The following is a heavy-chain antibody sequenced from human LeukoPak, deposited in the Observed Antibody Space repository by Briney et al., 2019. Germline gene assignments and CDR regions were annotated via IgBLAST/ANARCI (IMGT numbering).Heavy chain of an antibody. Sequence: PGGSLRLSCAASGFTFSSYAMSWVRQAPGKGLEWVSAISGSGGSTYYADSVKGRFTISRDNSKNTLYLQMNSLRAKDTAVYYCAKDGEYCSGGSCYRPPFDYWGQGTLVTVSS. CDR1: GFTFSSYA. D-gene: IGHD2-15*01. CDR2: ISGSGGST. CDR3: AKDGEYCSGGSCYRPPFDY. V-gene: IGHV3-23*01. J-gene: IGHJ4*02.